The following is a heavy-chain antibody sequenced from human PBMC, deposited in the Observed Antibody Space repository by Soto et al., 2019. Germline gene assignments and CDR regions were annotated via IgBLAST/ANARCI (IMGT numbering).Heavy chain of an antibody. V-gene: IGHV1-2*02. Sequence: ASVKFSCKASGYTFSDYYIHWVRQAPGQGLEWMGWINPNSGGTKYAPKFQGGVTMTRDTSITTAYMELSRLRSDDTAVYYCARGGGYDYVWGSYRPTYFDYWGQGTLVTVSS. CDR2: INPNSGGT. J-gene: IGHJ4*02. CDR1: GYTFSDYY. D-gene: IGHD3-16*02. CDR3: ARGGGYDYVWGSYRPTYFDY.